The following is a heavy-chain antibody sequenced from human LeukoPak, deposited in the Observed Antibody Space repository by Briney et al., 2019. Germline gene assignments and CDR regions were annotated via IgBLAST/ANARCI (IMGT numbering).Heavy chain of an antibody. CDR3: ARIAVTYTFDY. D-gene: IGHD4-17*01. V-gene: IGHV3-21*01. Sequence: GGSLRLSCAASGFTFSNYNMNWVRQAPGKGLEWVSSISYSSSYIYADSVKGRFTISRDNAKNSLYLQMNSLRAEDTAVYYCARIAVTYTFDYWGQGTLVTVSS. J-gene: IGHJ4*02. CDR1: GFTFSNYN. CDR2: ISYSSSYI.